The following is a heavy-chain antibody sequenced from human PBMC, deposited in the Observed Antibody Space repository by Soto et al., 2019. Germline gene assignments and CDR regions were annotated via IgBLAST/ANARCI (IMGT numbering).Heavy chain of an antibody. CDR1: GDSLSTYY. D-gene: IGHD2-21*01. CDR3: ARSAIPRGGWFRP. V-gene: IGHV4-4*07. CDR2: IYASGST. J-gene: IGHJ5*02. Sequence: PLETLSLTCNVSGDSLSTYYWSWIRQPAGKGLEWIGRIYASGSTNYNPSLKSRVSMSVDTSKKQFSLKMMSVTAADTAMYYCARSAIPRGGWFRPWGQGVLVTVSS.